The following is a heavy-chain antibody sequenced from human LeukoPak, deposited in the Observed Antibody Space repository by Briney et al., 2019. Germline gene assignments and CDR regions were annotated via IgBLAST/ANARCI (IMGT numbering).Heavy chain of an antibody. CDR1: GFNFSYYA. D-gene: IGHD1-26*01. CDR2: IWFDGSND. Sequence: GGSLRLSCTASGFNFSYYAMHWVRQAPGKGLAWVALIWFDGSNDYYEDSVKGRFTISRDNSKDTVFLQMNSLTVDDTAVYYCARLVGDTTGATDYWGQGSLVSVS. J-gene: IGHJ4*02. V-gene: IGHV3-33*01. CDR3: ARLVGDTTGATDY.